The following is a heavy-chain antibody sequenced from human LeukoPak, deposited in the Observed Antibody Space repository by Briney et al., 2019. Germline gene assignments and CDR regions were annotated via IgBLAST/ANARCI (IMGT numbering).Heavy chain of an antibody. CDR3: ARGGFCISTSCFPWLDP. CDR1: GDSINSHY. CDR2: VYYSGST. J-gene: IGHJ5*02. V-gene: IGHV4-59*11. D-gene: IGHD2-2*01. Sequence: PSETLSLTCTVSGDSINSHYWSWIRQPPGKGLEWIGYVYYSGSTIYNPSLKSRVTISVGTSTNQFSLNLRSVTAADTAVYYCARGGFCISTSCFPWLDPWGQGTLVTVSS.